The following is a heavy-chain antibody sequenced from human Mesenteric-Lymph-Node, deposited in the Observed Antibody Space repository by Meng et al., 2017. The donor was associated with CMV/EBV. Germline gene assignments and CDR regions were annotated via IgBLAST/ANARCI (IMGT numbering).Heavy chain of an antibody. CDR2: ISGSGAST. V-gene: IGHV3-23*01. CDR1: GFIFSSYA. D-gene: IGHD2-21*01. CDR3: ARLSGDSIHGMDV. Sequence: GESLKISCAASGFIFSSYAMTWVRQAPGKGLEWVSGISGSGASTLFADSVRGRFTISRDNSKNALYLQMNSLRAEDTAVYYCARLSGDSIHGMDVWGQGTTVTVSS. J-gene: IGHJ6*02.